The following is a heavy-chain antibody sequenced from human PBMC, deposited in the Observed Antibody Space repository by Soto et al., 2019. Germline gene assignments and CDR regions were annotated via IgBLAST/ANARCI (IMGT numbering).Heavy chain of an antibody. D-gene: IGHD2-2*01. V-gene: IGHV3-23*01. Sequence: EVQLLESGGGLVQPGGSLRLSCAASGFTFSSYAMSWVRQAPGKGLEWVSAISGSGGSTYYADSVKGRFIISRDNSKNTLYLQMNSLRAEDTAVYYCATAPDIVVVPAATIDYWGQGTLVTVSS. J-gene: IGHJ4*02. CDR2: ISGSGGST. CDR1: GFTFSSYA. CDR3: ATAPDIVVVPAATIDY.